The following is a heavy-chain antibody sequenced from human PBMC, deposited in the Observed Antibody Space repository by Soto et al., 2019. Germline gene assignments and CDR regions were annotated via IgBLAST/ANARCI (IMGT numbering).Heavy chain of an antibody. D-gene: IGHD2-15*01. Sequence: GGSLRLSCAASGFTFSSYGMHWVRQAPGKGLEWVAVIWYDGSNKYYADSVKGRFTISRDNSKNTLYLQMNSLRAEDTAVYYCAREGGRAATPIDYWGQGTLVTVSS. CDR2: IWYDGSNK. CDR3: AREGGRAATPIDY. V-gene: IGHV3-33*01. CDR1: GFTFSSYG. J-gene: IGHJ4*02.